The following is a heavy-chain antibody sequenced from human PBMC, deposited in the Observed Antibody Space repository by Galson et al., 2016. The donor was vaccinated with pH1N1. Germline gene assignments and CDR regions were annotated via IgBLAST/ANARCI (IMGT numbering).Heavy chain of an antibody. D-gene: IGHD3-22*01. Sequence: ETLSLTCTVSGYSISSGYFWGWIRQPPGMGLEWIGSIYHSGRMYYNPSLTSRVTISVDTSKNQFSLKLSSVTAADTAVYYCAREGGITMIVGGDAFDIWGQGTMVTVSS. CDR1: GYSISSGYF. CDR2: IYHSGRM. V-gene: IGHV4-38-2*02. CDR3: AREGGITMIVGGDAFDI. J-gene: IGHJ3*02.